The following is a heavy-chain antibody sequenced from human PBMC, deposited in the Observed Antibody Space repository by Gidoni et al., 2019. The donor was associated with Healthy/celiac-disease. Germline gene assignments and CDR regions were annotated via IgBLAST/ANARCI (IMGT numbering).Heavy chain of an antibody. CDR3: ARGEDMLTGYSNWFDP. CDR2: MNPNRCNT. Sequence: QVQLVQSGAEVQKPGASVKVSCTASGYPFTSYDINWVRQATGQGLDWMGGMNPNRCNTGYAQKFQGRVTMTRNTSISTAYMELSSLRSEDTAVYYWARGEDMLTGYSNWFDPWGQGTLVTVSS. V-gene: IGHV1-8*01. D-gene: IGHD3-9*01. J-gene: IGHJ5*02. CDR1: GYPFTSYD.